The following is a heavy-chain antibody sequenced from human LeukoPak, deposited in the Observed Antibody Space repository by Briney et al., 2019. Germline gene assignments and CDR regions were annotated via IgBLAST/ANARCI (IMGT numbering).Heavy chain of an antibody. CDR1: GYTFSIYG. CDR2: TSAHTGKS. CDR3: ARDGKGRFDFRENDY. J-gene: IGHJ4*02. Sequence: ASVTVSCTASGYTFSIYGITWVRQAPGQGLEWMGWTSAHTGKSDYAQKFQNRVTMTADTATSTAYVELRSLGSDDTAVYYCARDGKGRFDFRENDYWGQGTLVTVSS. V-gene: IGHV1-18*01. D-gene: IGHD3-3*01.